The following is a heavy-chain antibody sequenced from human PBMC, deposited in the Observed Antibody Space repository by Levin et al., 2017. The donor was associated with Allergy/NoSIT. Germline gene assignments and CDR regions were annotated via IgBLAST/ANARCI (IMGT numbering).Heavy chain of an antibody. J-gene: IGHJ4*02. CDR1: EFTFTNYW. D-gene: IGHD3-22*01. CDR3: ARIRADRSGYLGYFDY. Sequence: GASVKVSCEGSEFTFTNYWIGWVRQMPGKGLELMGIIFPRDSDTRYSPSFQGQVTISVDKAINTAYMHWRSLEASDTAMYYCARIRADRSGYLGYFDYWGQGTPVTVSS. CDR2: IFPRDSDT. V-gene: IGHV5-51*01.